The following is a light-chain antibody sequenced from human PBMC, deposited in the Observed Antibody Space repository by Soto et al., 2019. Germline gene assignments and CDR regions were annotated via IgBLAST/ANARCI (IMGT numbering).Light chain of an antibody. CDR3: QQYDNWPWGT. CDR2: GAS. Sequence: EIVMTQSPATLSVSPGERATLSCRASQSVSSNLAWYQQKPGQTPRLLIHGASTRATGIPARFSGSGSVTEFTLTISSLQSEDFAVYYCQQYDNWPWGTFGQGTKVEIK. V-gene: IGKV3-15*01. CDR1: QSVSSN. J-gene: IGKJ1*01.